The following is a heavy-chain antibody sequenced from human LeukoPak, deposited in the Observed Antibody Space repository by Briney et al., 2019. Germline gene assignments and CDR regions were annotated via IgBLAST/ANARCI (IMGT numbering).Heavy chain of an antibody. CDR1: GFTFSSYA. V-gene: IGHV3-23*01. D-gene: IGHD4-17*01. CDR2: ISGSGGST. J-gene: IGHJ1*01. Sequence: GGFLRLSCAASGFTFSSYAMSWVRQAPGKGLEWVSAISGSGGSTYYADSVKGRFTISRDNSKNTLYLQMNSLRAEDTAVYYCAKTLYGDFANIPSAFQHWGQGTLVTVSS. CDR3: AKTLYGDFANIPSAFQH.